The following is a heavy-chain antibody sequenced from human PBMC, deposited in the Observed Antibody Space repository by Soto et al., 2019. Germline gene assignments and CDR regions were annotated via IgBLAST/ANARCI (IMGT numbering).Heavy chain of an antibody. CDR2: IYYSGST. J-gene: IGHJ4*02. D-gene: IGHD4-17*01. CDR1: GGSISSGDYY. CDR3: ARRFLPSGDYAVLDY. Sequence: SETLSLTCTVSGGSISSGDYYWSWIRQPPGKGLEWIGYIYYSGSTYYNPSLKSRVTISVDTSKNQFSLKLSSVTAADTAVYYCARRFLPSGDYAVLDYWGQGTLVTVSS. V-gene: IGHV4-30-4*01.